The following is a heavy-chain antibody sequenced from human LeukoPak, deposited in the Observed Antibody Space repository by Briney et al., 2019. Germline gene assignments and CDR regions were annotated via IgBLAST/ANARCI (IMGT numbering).Heavy chain of an antibody. CDR2: INHSGST. CDR3: ARDVLLWFGEHIGFDY. Sequence: SETLSLTCAVSGGSFSGYYWSWIRQPQGKGLEWIGEINHSGSTSYNPSLKSRVTISVDTSKNQFSLKLSSVTAADTAVYYCARDVLLWFGEHIGFDYWGQGTLVTVSS. CDR1: GGSFSGYY. J-gene: IGHJ4*02. D-gene: IGHD3-10*01. V-gene: IGHV4-34*01.